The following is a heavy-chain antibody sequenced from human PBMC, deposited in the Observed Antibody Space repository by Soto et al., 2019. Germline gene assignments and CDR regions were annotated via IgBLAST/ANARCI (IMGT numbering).Heavy chain of an antibody. Sequence: SETLSLTCTVSGGSISSGGYYWSWIRQHPGKGLEWIGYIYYSGGTYYNPSLKSRVTISVDTSKNQFSLKLSSVTAADTAVYYCARTRGGNSHDAFDIWGQGTMVS. CDR1: GGSISSGGYY. V-gene: IGHV4-31*03. D-gene: IGHD2-21*02. J-gene: IGHJ3*02. CDR2: IYYSGGT. CDR3: ARTRGGNSHDAFDI.